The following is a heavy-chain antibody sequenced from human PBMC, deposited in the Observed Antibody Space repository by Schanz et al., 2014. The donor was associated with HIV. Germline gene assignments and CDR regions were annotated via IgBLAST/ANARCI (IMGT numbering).Heavy chain of an antibody. CDR2: MWYDESHK. V-gene: IGHV3-33*01. J-gene: IGHJ1*01. CDR3: VRDESTLTTGDFQD. CDR1: GFTFSSSG. Sequence: QVQLVESGGGVVQPGRSLRLSCTASGFTFSSSGMHWVRQAPGKGLEWVAAMWYDESHKGYADSVKGRFTISRDNANSSLFLQMDSLRPEDTATYCVRDESTLTTGDFQDWGQGTLVTVSS. D-gene: IGHD4-17*01.